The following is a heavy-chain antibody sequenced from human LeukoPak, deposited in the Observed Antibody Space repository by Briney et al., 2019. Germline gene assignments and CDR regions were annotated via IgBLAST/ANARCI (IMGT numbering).Heavy chain of an antibody. V-gene: IGHV4-38-2*02. CDR1: GDSISSGNY. CDR3: ARGGYSYGSFRLYFDY. D-gene: IGHD5-18*01. J-gene: IGHJ4*02. Sequence: PSETLSLTCTVSGDSISSGNYWGWIRQPPGKGLEWIGSIFHTGSTYFNLSLKSRVTISVDTSKNQFSLRLSSVTAADTAVYYCARGGYSYGSFRLYFDYWGQGTLVTVSS. CDR2: IFHTGST.